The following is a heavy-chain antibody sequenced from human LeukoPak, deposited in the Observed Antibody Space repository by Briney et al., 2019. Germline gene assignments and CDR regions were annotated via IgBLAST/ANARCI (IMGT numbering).Heavy chain of an antibody. J-gene: IGHJ4*02. D-gene: IGHD3-3*01. Sequence: GGSLRLSCAASGFTFSSYAMHWVRQAPGKGLEWVAVISYDGSNKYYADSVKGRFTISRDNSKNTLYLQMNSLRAEDTAVYYCARDRFLEWLFDYWGQGTLVTVSS. V-gene: IGHV3-30-3*01. CDR2: ISYDGSNK. CDR3: ARDRFLEWLFDY. CDR1: GFTFSSYA.